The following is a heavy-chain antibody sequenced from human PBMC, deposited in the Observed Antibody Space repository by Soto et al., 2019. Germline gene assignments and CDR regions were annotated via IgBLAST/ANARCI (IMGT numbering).Heavy chain of an antibody. CDR2: VWYDGSNE. Sequence: VKLVESGGGVVQPGRSLRLSCTTSGFNVVMYGFHWVRQAPGKGLEWVASVWYDGSNEKYADYVKARCIISRDNAKNTIYLQMDSLTVEDTAVYYCVRDWSSNANAVNDNWVQGTLVTVSS. D-gene: IGHD2-8*02. CDR3: VRDWSSNANAVNDN. CDR1: GFNVVMYG. V-gene: IGHV3-33*01. J-gene: IGHJ4*02.